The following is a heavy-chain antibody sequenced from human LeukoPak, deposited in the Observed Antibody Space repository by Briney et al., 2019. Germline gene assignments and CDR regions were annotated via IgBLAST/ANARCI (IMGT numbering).Heavy chain of an antibody. CDR3: AKEYSRKNYYYYYYMDV. CDR2: IGGSDGKT. J-gene: IGHJ6*03. D-gene: IGHD6-13*01. V-gene: IGHV3-23*01. CDR1: GFTFRSYA. Sequence: GGSLRLSCAASGFTFRSYAMSWVRQAPGNGLEWVSAIGGSDGKTYYADSVKGRFTISRDNAKNSLYLQMNSLRAEDTAVYYCAKEYSRKNYYYYYYMDVWGKGTTVTVSS.